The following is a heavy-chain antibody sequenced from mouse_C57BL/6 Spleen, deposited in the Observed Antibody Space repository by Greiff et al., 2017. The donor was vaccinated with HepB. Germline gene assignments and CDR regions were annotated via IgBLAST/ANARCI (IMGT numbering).Heavy chain of an antibody. J-gene: IGHJ4*01. CDR3: TDTYEYDDAMDY. CDR2: IRLKSDNYAT. Sequence: VQLKQSGGGLVQPGGSMKLSCVASGFTFSNYWMNWVRQSPEKGLEWVAQIRLKSDNYATHYAESVKGRFTISRDDSKSSVYLQMNNLRAEDTGIYYCTDTYEYDDAMDYWGQGTSVTVSS. V-gene: IGHV6-3*01. CDR1: GFTFSNYW. D-gene: IGHD2-4*01.